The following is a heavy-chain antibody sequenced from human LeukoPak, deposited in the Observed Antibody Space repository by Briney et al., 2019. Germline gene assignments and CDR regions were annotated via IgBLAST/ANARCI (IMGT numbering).Heavy chain of an antibody. CDR1: GFTFSSYW. V-gene: IGHV3-74*01. D-gene: IGHD5-18*01. Sequence: PGGSLRLSCAASGFTFSSYWMHWVRQAPGMGLVWVSRINSDGSSTSYADSVKGRFTISRDNAKNTLYLQMNSLRAEDTAVYYCARGYSYGYQVDYWGQGTLVTVSS. J-gene: IGHJ4*02. CDR3: ARGYSYGYQVDY. CDR2: INSDGSST.